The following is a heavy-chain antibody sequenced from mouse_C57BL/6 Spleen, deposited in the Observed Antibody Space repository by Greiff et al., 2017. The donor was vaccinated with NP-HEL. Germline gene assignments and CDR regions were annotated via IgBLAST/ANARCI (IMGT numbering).Heavy chain of an antibody. CDR3: ARRGITTVYFDY. CDR1: GYTFTSYW. D-gene: IGHD1-1*01. V-gene: IGHV1-61*01. CDR2: IYPSDSET. J-gene: IGHJ2*01. Sequence: QVQLQQPGAELVRPGSSVKLSCKASGYTFTSYWMDWVKQRPGQGLEWIGNIYPSDSETHYNQKFKDKATLTVDKSSSTAYMQLSSLTSEDSAVYYCARRGITTVYFDYWGKGTTLTVSS.